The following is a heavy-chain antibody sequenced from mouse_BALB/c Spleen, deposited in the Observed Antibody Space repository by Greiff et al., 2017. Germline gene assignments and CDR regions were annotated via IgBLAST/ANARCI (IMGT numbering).Heavy chain of an antibody. D-gene: IGHD2-4*01. CDR3: ARQDYDYMDY. CDR1: GFNIKDTY. J-gene: IGHJ4*01. V-gene: IGHV14-3*02. Sequence: VQLQQSGAELVKPGASVKLSCTASGFNIKDTYMHWVKQRPEQGLEWIGRIDPANGNTKYDPKFQGKATITADTSSNTAYLQLSSLTSEDAAVYYCARQDYDYMDYWGQGTSVTVSA. CDR2: IDPANGNT.